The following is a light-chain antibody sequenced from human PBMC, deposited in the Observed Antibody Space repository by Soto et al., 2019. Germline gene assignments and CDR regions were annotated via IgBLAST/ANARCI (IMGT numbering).Light chain of an antibody. J-gene: IGKJ4*02. CDR2: AAS. Sequence: VIWMTQSPSLLSASTGDRVTNSCRMSQGISSYLAWYQQKPGKAPELLIYAASTLQSGVPSRFRGSASGTEFTLTTTSLQSEDFAVYYCQHYAKWPLTFGGGTKVDIK. CDR3: QHYAKWPLT. V-gene: IGKV1D-8*03. CDR1: QGISSY.